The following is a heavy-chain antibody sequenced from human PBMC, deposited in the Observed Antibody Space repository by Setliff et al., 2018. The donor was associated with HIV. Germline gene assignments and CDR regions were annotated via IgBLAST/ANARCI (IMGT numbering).Heavy chain of an antibody. Sequence: PGGSLRLSCAASGFTFDDYAMHWVRQAPGRGLEWVSGITWNSGSIDYADSVKGRFTISRDNTRNSLYLLMNSLRAEDTALYYCVKDRSYGSGSYGMDVWGQGATVTV. V-gene: IGHV3-9*01. J-gene: IGHJ6*02. D-gene: IGHD3-10*01. CDR2: ITWNSGSI. CDR3: VKDRSYGSGSYGMDV. CDR1: GFTFDDYA.